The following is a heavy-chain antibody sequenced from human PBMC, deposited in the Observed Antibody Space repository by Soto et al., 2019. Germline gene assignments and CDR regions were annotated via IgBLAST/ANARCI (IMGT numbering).Heavy chain of an antibody. J-gene: IGHJ4*02. CDR2: INHSGST. D-gene: IGHD2-15*01. CDR1: GGSFSGYY. Sequence: QVQLQQWGAGLLKPSETLSLTCAVYGGSFSGYYWSWIRQPPGKGLEWIGDINHSGSTNYNPSLKSRVTISVDTSKNQFSLNLSSVTAADTAVYYCARRLYCSGGSGYSSVPDDSDYWGQGTLVTVSS. CDR3: ARRLYCSGGSGYSSVPDDSDY. V-gene: IGHV4-34*01.